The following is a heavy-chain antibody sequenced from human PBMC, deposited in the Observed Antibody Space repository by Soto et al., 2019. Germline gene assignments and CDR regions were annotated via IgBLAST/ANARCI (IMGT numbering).Heavy chain of an antibody. CDR3: ARLSRDSGYDYWFDP. J-gene: IGHJ5*02. D-gene: IGHD5-12*01. Sequence: QLQLQESGPGLVKPSETLSLTCTVSGGSISSSSYYWGWIRQPPGKGLEWIGSLYYSGTTYYNPSLKIRVTVSVDTSKNQFSLNLSSVTAADTAVYYCARLSRDSGYDYWFDPWGQGTLVTVSS. CDR2: LYYSGTT. CDR1: GGSISSSSYY. V-gene: IGHV4-39*01.